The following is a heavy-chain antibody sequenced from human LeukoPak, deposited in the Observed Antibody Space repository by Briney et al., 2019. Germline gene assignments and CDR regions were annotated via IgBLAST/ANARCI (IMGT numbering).Heavy chain of an antibody. D-gene: IGHD4-17*01. CDR2: ISSSSSYT. CDR3: ASERSMTRVTPPWFDY. V-gene: IGHV3-11*05. Sequence: GGSRRLSFAASGFTFRDYYMSGIRQAPGKGLEWVSYISSSSSYTNYADSVKGRFTISRDNAKNSLYLQMNSLRAEDTAVYYCASERSMTRVTPPWFDYRGQGTLVIVSS. CDR1: GFTFRDYY. J-gene: IGHJ4*02.